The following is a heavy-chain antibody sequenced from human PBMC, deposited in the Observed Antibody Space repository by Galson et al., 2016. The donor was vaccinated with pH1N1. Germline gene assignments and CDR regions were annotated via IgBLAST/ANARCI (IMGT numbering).Heavy chain of an antibody. CDR3: AREGITVFGVSV. J-gene: IGHJ6*02. CDR1: GFMFSGSS. V-gene: IGHV3-21*06. CDR2: INRNGDRI. Sequence: SLRLSCAGSGFMFSGSSMSWVRQAPGKGLEWVSSINRNGDRIFYGDSVKGRFTTSRDNTKNSVYLQMDSLRADDTGVYYCAREGITVFGVSVWGRGTTVIVSS. D-gene: IGHD3-3*01.